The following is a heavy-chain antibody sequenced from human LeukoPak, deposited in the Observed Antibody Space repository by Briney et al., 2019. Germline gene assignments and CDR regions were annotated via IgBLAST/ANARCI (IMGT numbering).Heavy chain of an antibody. CDR3: AKKSYDFWSGYYLDY. V-gene: IGHV3-30-3*02. J-gene: IGHJ4*02. CDR2: ISYDGSNK. D-gene: IGHD3-3*01. CDR1: GFTFSSYA. Sequence: GGSLRLSCAASGFTFSSYAMHWVRQAPGKGLEWVAVISYDGSNKYYADSVKGRFTISRDNSKNTLYLQMNSLRAEDTAVYYCAKKSYDFWSGYYLDYWGQGTLVTVSS.